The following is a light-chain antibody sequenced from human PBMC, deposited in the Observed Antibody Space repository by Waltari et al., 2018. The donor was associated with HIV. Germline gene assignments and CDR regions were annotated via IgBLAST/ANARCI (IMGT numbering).Light chain of an antibody. Sequence: DIHMTQSPSILSASVGDRVTITCRASQRVSTWLAWYQQRPGKAPRVLIYGASPLETGVPSRFSGSGSGTEFTLTISSLQPDDFATYYCQQYHTQRTFGQGT. CDR3: QQYHTQRT. J-gene: IGKJ1*01. V-gene: IGKV1-5*03. CDR2: GAS. CDR1: QRVSTW.